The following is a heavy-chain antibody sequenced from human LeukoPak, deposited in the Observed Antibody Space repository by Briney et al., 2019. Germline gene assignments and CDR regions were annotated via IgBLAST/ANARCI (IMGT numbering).Heavy chain of an antibody. CDR3: ERHRDGYFSNFDN. V-gene: IGHV4-39*01. CDR2: LSYGGSP. D-gene: IGHD3-22*01. CDR1: GGSISSSNYY. Sequence: SETLSLTCTVSGGSISSSNYYWGWVRQPPGKGLEWIGSLSYGGSPYHNPPLKSRLTISVDTSKNQFSLKLRSVAAADTAVYYCERHRDGYFSNFDNWGQGTLVTVSS. J-gene: IGHJ4*02.